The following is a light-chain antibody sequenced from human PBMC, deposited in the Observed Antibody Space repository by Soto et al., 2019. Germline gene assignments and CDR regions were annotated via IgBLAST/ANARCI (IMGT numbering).Light chain of an antibody. Sequence: DIQMTQSPSSLSASVGDRVTITCRASQSISSYLNWYQQKPGKAPKLLIYAASSLQSGVPSRFSGSGSGKDFTLTISSLQPADFATYYCQQSYSTPETFGQGTKVEIQ. CDR1: QSISSY. J-gene: IGKJ1*01. CDR3: QQSYSTPET. V-gene: IGKV1-39*01. CDR2: AAS.